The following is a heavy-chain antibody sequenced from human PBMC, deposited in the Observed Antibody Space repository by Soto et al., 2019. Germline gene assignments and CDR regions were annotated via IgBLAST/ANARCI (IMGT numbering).Heavy chain of an antibody. Sequence: QVQLVQSGAEEKKPGASVKVSCKASVYTFTSYAMHWVRQAPGQRLEWMGWINAGNGNTKYSQKFKGRVTITRDTSASTAYMELSSLRSEDTAVYYCASGRRDGYTEGLDYWGQGTLVTVSS. CDR3: ASGRRDGYTEGLDY. J-gene: IGHJ4*02. CDR1: VYTFTSYA. V-gene: IGHV1-3*05. D-gene: IGHD5-12*01. CDR2: INAGNGNT.